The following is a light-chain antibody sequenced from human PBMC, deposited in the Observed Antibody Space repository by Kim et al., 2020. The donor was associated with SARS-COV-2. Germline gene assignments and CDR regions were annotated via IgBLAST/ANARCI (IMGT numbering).Light chain of an antibody. CDR3: QQSNDCPPLT. J-gene: IGKJ1*01. CDR2: DAT. Sequence: SPGERATPSCRASQTINNKLVWYQHKPGQAPRLLICDATTRATGVPARFIGSGSETDFTLTISSLQSEDFAVYYCQQSNDCPPLTFGQGTKVDIK. CDR1: QTINNK. V-gene: IGKV3-15*01.